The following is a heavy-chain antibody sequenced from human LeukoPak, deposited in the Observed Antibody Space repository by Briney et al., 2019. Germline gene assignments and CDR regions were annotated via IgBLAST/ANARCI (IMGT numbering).Heavy chain of an antibody. CDR3: ARDVGVGDGYNSY. D-gene: IGHD5-24*01. Sequence: PGGSLRLSCAASGFTFSNYGMHWVRQAPGKGLEWVSVIYSGGSTYYADSVKGRFTISRHNSKNTLYLQMNSLRAEDTAVYYCARDVGVGDGYNSYWGQGTPVTVSS. CDR2: IYSGGST. CDR1: GFTFSNYG. V-gene: IGHV3-53*04. J-gene: IGHJ4*02.